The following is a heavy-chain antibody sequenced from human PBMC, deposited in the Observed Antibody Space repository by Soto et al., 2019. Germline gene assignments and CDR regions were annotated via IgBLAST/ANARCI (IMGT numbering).Heavy chain of an antibody. Sequence: RRLSCAASGFSFSNYAMNWVRQAPGKGLEWVSAISAGGSNTNYADSVKGRFTISSDNSKNTLYLQMNGLRADDTAVYYCAKEYSTSSDYWGKGNTVTVSA. J-gene: IGHJ4*02. D-gene: IGHD6-6*01. CDR2: ISAGGSNT. CDR3: AKEYSTSSDY. CDR1: GFSFSNYA. V-gene: IGHV3-23*01.